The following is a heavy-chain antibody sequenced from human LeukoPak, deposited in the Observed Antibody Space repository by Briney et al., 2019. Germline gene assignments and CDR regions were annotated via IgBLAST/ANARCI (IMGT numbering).Heavy chain of an antibody. CDR1: GFTLNRYW. V-gene: IGHV3-7*01. CDR2: INEDGGER. D-gene: IGHD1-14*01. CDR3: ARGGNLEN. Sequence: GGSLRLSCAASGFTLNRYWMSWVRQAPGKGLEWVANINEDGGERHYVDSVKGRFTISSDTAKSSLYLQMNSLRAEDTAVYYCARGGNLENWGGGTLVTVSS. J-gene: IGHJ4*02.